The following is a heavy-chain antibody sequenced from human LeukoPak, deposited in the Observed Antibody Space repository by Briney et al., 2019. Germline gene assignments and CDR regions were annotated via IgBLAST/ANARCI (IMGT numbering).Heavy chain of an antibody. CDR1: GGSISSYY. D-gene: IGHD4-17*01. CDR2: IYYSGST. J-gene: IGHJ3*02. V-gene: IGHV4-59*01. Sequence: SETLSLTCTVSGGSISSYYWSWIRQPPGKGLEWIGYIYYSGSTNYNPSLKSRVTISVDTSKNQFSLKLSSVTAADTAVYYCATSKEGDYGDFDAFDIWGQGTMVTVPS. CDR3: ATSKEGDYGDFDAFDI.